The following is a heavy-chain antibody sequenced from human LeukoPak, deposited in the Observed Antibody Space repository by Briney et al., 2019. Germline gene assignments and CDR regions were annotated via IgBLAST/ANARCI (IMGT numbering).Heavy chain of an antibody. CDR1: GGSISSHY. V-gene: IGHV4-59*11. CDR3: ARSRSSRYYYYMDV. Sequence: SETLSLTCTVSGGSISSHYWSWIRQPPGEELEWIGYVHYSGSTNYNPSLKSRVTISVDTSKDQFSLKVSSVTAADTAVYYCARSRSSRYYYYMDVWGKGTTVTVSS. J-gene: IGHJ6*03. CDR2: VHYSGST. D-gene: IGHD6-13*01.